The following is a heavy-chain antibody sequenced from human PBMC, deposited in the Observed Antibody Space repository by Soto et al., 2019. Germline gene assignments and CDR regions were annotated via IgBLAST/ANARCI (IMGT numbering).Heavy chain of an antibody. D-gene: IGHD3-10*01. J-gene: IGHJ4*02. CDR1: GGSISSSSYY. V-gene: IGHV4-39*01. CDR3: ARFSSGINY. CDR2: IYYSGST. Sequence: QLQVEESGPGLVKPSETLSLTCTVSGGSISSSSYYWGWIRQPPGKGLEWIGNIYYSGSTYYNPSLKSRVTISVDTSKNQFSLKLSSVTAADTAVYYCARFSSGINYWGQGTLVTVSS.